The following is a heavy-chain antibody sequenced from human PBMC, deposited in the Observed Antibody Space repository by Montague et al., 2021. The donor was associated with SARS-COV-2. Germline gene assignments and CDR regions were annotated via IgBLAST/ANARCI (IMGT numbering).Heavy chain of an antibody. J-gene: IGHJ5*02. V-gene: IGHV4-61*02. Sequence: TLSLTCTVSGGSIRSGIYYWSWIRQPAGKGLEWTGRIYTSGSTNYSPSLNSRVTISVDTSKNQFSLKLSSVTAADTAVYYCAREDRWNWFDPWGQGTLVIVSS. CDR2: IYTSGST. CDR3: AREDRWNWFDP. CDR1: GGSIRSGIYY. D-gene: IGHD5-24*01.